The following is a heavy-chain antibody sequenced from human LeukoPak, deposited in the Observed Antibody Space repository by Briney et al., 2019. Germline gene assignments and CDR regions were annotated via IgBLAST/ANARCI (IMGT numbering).Heavy chain of an antibody. J-gene: IGHJ4*02. Sequence: PSETLSLTCTVSGGSISSYYWSWIRQPPGKGLEWIGYIYYSGSTNYNPSLKSRVTISVDTSKNQFSLKLSSVTAADKAVYYCARKTYYDFWSGPLFDYWGQGTLVTVSS. CDR3: ARKTYYDFWSGPLFDY. D-gene: IGHD3-3*01. V-gene: IGHV4-59*01. CDR1: GGSISSYY. CDR2: IYYSGST.